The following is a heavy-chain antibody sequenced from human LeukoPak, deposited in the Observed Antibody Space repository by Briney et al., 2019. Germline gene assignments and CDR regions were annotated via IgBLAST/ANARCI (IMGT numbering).Heavy chain of an antibody. Sequence: PGRSLRLSCAASGFTFSSYAMHWVRQAPGKGLEWVAVISYDGGNKYYADSVKGRFTISRDNSKNTLYLQMNSLRAEDTAVYYCASYSGFFDYWGQGTLVTVSS. CDR3: ASYSGFFDY. D-gene: IGHD2-15*01. CDR1: GFTFSSYA. CDR2: ISYDGGNK. V-gene: IGHV3-30-3*01. J-gene: IGHJ4*02.